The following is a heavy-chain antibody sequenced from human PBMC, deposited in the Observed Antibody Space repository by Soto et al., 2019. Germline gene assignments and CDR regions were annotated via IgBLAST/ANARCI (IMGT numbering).Heavy chain of an antibody. CDR2: IYYSGTT. J-gene: IGHJ4*02. D-gene: IGHD3-9*01. CDR3: ARHRGYYDILTGYYTELNFDY. V-gene: IGHV4-39*01. Sequence: PSETLSLTCTVSGGSISSSSYYWGWIRQPPGKGLEWIGSIYYSGTTYNNPSLKSRVTISVDTSKNQFSLKLSSVTAADTAVYYCARHRGYYDILTGYYTELNFDYWGQGTLVTVSS. CDR1: GGSISSSSYY.